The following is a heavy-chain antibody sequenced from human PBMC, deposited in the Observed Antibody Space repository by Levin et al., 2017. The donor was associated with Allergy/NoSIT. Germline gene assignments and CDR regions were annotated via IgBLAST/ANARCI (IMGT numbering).Heavy chain of an antibody. D-gene: IGHD3-3*01. J-gene: IGHJ6*02. Sequence: KISCKASGGTFSSYAISWVRQAPGQGLEWMGGIIPIFGTANYAQKFQGRVTITADESTSTAYMELSSLRSEDTAVYYCARGNYDFWSGYYDPNYYYYGMDVWGQGTTVTVSS. CDR2: IIPIFGTA. V-gene: IGHV1-69*01. CDR1: GGTFSSYA. CDR3: ARGNYDFWSGYYDPNYYYYGMDV.